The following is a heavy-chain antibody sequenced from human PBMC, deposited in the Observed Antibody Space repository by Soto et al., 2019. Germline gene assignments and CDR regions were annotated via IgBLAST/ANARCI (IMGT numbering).Heavy chain of an antibody. D-gene: IGHD6-13*01. CDR1: GFTVSSYY. V-gene: IGHV3-66*01. J-gene: IGHJ4*02. CDR2: IYSAGSA. CDR3: ARVPSSNYHYFDY. Sequence: PGGSLRLSWAASGFTVSSYYMSWVRQAPGKGLEWVSVIYSAGSADFADSVKGRFTISRDNSKNTLYLQMSSLRAEDTAVYYCARVPSSNYHYFDYWGQGTLVTVSS.